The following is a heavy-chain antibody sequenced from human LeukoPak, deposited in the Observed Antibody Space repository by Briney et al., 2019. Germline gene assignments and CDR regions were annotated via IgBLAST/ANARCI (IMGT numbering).Heavy chain of an antibody. CDR3: ARETHLSGRSAADY. V-gene: IGHV3-53*01. CDR1: GFTVSSNY. Sequence: GGSLRLSCAASGFTVSSNYMSWVRQAPGKGLEWVSVIYSGGSTYYADSVKGRFTISRDNSKNTLYLQMNSLRAEDTAVYYCARETHLSGRSAADYWGQGTLVTVSS. D-gene: IGHD2-15*01. J-gene: IGHJ4*02. CDR2: IYSGGST.